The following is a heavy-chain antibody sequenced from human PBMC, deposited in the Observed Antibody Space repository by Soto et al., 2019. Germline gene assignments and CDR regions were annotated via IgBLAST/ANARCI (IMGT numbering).Heavy chain of an antibody. CDR3: ARDLGGTAAAGTSNDY. CDR1: GYSISSGYY. J-gene: IGHJ4*02. Sequence: SETLSLTCAVSGYSISSGYYWGWIRQPPGKGLEWIGSIYHSGSTFYNPSLKSRVTISVDTSKNQFSLKLSFVTAADTAVYYCARDLGGTAAAGTSNDYWGQGTLVTVSS. D-gene: IGHD6-13*01. V-gene: IGHV4-38-2*02. CDR2: IYHSGST.